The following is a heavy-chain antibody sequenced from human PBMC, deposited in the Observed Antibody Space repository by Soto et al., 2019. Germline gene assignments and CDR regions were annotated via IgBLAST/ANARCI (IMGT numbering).Heavy chain of an antibody. V-gene: IGHV4-34*01. J-gene: IGHJ4*02. CDR1: GGSLSGYY. CDR3: ARGQEGVVATH. D-gene: IGHD5-12*01. Sequence: QVQLQQWGAGLLKPSETLSLNCAVTGGSLSGYYWSWIRQPPGKGLEWIGEVKDGGHTNYSPSLRCRVTISSDTSNNQFSLRLNSVTAVDTGVYYCARGQEGVVATHWDQGSLVTVSS. CDR2: VKDGGHT.